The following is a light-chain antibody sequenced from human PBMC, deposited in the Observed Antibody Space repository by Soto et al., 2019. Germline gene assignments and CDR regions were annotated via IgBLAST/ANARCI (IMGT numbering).Light chain of an antibody. Sequence: EIVLTQSPGTLSLSPGERATLSCRASQSVSSSYLAWYQQKPGQAPRLLIYDASSRATGIPDRFSGSGSGTDFTLTISRLEPEDSAVYYCHQYGSSPWTFGQGTKVEIK. CDR1: QSVSSSY. V-gene: IGKV3-20*01. J-gene: IGKJ1*01. CDR2: DAS. CDR3: HQYGSSPWT.